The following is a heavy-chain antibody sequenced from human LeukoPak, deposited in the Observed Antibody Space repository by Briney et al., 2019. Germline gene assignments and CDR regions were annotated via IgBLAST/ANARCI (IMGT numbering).Heavy chain of an antibody. CDR2: IYSGGTT. CDR3: ARGAGSGWYFVYGMDV. D-gene: IGHD6-19*01. J-gene: IGHJ6*02. Sequence: PSETLSLTCTVSGGSIRSSYYYWGWIRQPPGKGLEWVSVIYSGGTTYYADSVKGRFTISRDNSKNTLYLQMNSLRVEDTAVYYCARGAGSGWYFVYGMDVWGQGTTVTVSS. V-gene: IGHV3-53*01. CDR1: GGSIRSSYYY.